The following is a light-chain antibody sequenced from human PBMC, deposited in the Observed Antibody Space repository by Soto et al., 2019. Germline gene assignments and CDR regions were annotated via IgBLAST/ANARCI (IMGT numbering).Light chain of an antibody. CDR3: AAWNDSLNGVV. V-gene: IGLV1-44*01. CDR1: SSNIGGNT. Sequence: QSVLTQPPSLSGTPGQRVTISCSGSSSNIGGNTVHWYQHLPGTAPKLLIYTTNQRPSGVPDRFSGSKSGTSASLAISGLQPEDEADYYCAAWNDSLNGVVFGGGTKVTVL. J-gene: IGLJ3*02. CDR2: TTN.